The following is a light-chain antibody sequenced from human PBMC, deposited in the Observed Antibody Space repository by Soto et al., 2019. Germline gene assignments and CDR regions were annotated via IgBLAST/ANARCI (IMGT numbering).Light chain of an antibody. CDR3: TSYSISTAYI. CDR2: EVS. CDR1: SSDVGGYDY. Sequence: QSLLSHPASVSGSPEQSITIPCTGTSSDVGGYDYVSWYQLHPGKAPKLVIFEVSNRPSGVSYRFSGSKSGNTASLTISGLQAEDEADYFCTSYSISTAYIVGTGTKVTGL. V-gene: IGLV2-14*01. J-gene: IGLJ1*01.